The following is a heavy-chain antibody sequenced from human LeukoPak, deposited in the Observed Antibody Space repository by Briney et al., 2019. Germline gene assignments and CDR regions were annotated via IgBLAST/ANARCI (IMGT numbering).Heavy chain of an antibody. V-gene: IGHV3-48*01. CDR3: AREWNMDA. CDR1: GFTFSIYG. D-gene: IGHD1-1*01. J-gene: IGHJ6*02. CDR2: ISTSSVTM. Sequence: GGSLRLSCAASGFTFSIYGMTWVRQAPGKGLEWVSYISTSSVTMYYADSVRGRFTISRDNSKNTLYMQMNSLRLEDTAVYYCAREWNMDAWGQGTTVTVSS.